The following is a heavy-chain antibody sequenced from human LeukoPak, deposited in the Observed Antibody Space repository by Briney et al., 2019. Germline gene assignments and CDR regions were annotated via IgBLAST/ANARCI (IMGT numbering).Heavy chain of an antibody. J-gene: IGHJ5*02. CDR1: GYTSTSYY. V-gene: IGHV1-46*01. CDR2: INPSGGST. CDR3: ARDHYERVDP. Sequence: ASVKVSCKASGYTSTSYYMHWVRQAPGRGLEWMGIINPSGGSTSYAQKFQGRVTMTRDTSTSTVYMELSSLRSEDTAVYYCARDHYERVDPWGQGTLVTVSS. D-gene: IGHD4-17*01.